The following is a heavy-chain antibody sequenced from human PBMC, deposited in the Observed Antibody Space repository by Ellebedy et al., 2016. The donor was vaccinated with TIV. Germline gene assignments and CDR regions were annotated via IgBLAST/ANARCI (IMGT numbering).Heavy chain of an antibody. Sequence: AASVKVSCKASGYTFTSDLIHWVRQAPGQGLEWMGIINPSGGGTGYAQKFQGRVTRTRDTSASTVYMELRRLRSEDTAVYYCAREGGVYYFDYWGQGTLVTVSS. CDR3: AREGGVYYFDY. CDR1: GYTFTSDL. V-gene: IGHV1-46*01. CDR2: INPSGGGT. J-gene: IGHJ4*02. D-gene: IGHD1-26*01.